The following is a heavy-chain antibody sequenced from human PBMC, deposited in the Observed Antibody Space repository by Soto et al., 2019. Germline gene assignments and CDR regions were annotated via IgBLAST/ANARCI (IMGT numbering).Heavy chain of an antibody. D-gene: IGHD3-3*01. CDR1: GFTFSSYS. Sequence: EVQLVESGGGLVQPGGSLRLSCAASGFTFSSYSMNWLRQAPGKGLEWVSYISSSSSTIYYADSVKGRCTISRDNAKNSLYLEMNSLRAEDTAVYYCAIVIRFPPRFDHWGQGTLVTVSS. CDR2: ISSSSSTI. CDR3: AIVIRFPPRFDH. J-gene: IGHJ4*02. V-gene: IGHV3-48*01.